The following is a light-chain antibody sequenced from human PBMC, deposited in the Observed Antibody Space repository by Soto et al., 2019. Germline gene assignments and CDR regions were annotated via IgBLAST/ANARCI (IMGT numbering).Light chain of an antibody. CDR2: KAT. J-gene: IGKJ4*01. Sequence: DIQMTQSPSTLSASVGDRVTITCRASQSISSWLAWYQQKPGKAPKLLIYKATSLERGVPSRFXGSGSGTEFTLTISSLQPDDFATYYCQQYNSYSPLTFGGGTKVEIK. CDR1: QSISSW. CDR3: QQYNSYSPLT. V-gene: IGKV1-5*03.